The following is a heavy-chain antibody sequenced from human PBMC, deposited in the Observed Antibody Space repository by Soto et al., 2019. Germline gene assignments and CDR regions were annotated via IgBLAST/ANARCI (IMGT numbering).Heavy chain of an antibody. D-gene: IGHD3-10*01. CDR3: ARDMVRGVIITLKGRRNAFDI. Sequence: ASVKVSCKASGYTFTSYDINWARQATGQGLEWMGWMNPNSGNTGYAQKFQGRVTMTRNTSISTAYMELSSLRSEDTAVYYCARDMVRGVIITLKGRRNAFDIWGQGTMVTVSS. CDR1: GYTFTSYD. J-gene: IGHJ3*02. CDR2: MNPNSGNT. V-gene: IGHV1-8*01.